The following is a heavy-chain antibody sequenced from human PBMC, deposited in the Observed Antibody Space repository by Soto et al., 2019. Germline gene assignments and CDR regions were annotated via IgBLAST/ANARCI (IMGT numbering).Heavy chain of an antibody. CDR1: GFTVSSNY. CDR3: ARAPGDYYDSSGGTVFDY. J-gene: IGHJ4*02. Sequence: GGSLRLSCAASGFTVSSNYMSWVRQAPGKGLEWVSVIYSGGSTYYADSVKGRFTISRDNSKNTLYLQMNSLRAEDTAVYYCARAPGDYYDSSGGTVFDYWGQGTLVTVSS. D-gene: IGHD3-22*01. CDR2: IYSGGST. V-gene: IGHV3-53*01.